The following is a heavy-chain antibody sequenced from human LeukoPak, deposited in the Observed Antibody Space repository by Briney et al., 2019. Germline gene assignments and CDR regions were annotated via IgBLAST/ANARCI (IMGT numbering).Heavy chain of an antibody. V-gene: IGHV1-69*06. J-gene: IGHJ6*03. D-gene: IGHD2-15*01. CDR3: ARGVGYCAGGACYSSHYYYMDV. CDR2: IIPMSGTA. Sequence: SVKVSCKASGGTFSSYAISWMRQAPGQGLEWMGGIIPMSGTASYAQKFQDRVTITADKSTSTAYMELSSLRSEDTAVYYCARGVGYCAGGACYSSHYYYMDVWGKGTTVTVSS. CDR1: GGTFSSYA.